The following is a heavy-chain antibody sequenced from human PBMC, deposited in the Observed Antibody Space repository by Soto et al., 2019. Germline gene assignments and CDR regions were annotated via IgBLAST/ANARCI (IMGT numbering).Heavy chain of an antibody. J-gene: IGHJ4*02. V-gene: IGHV4-31*03. CDR3: ARDNYGGMLEF. D-gene: IGHD4-17*01. CDR1: GGSILNGGHY. Sequence: QVQLQESGPGLLKPSQTLSLTCTVSGGSILNGGHYWTWIRQHPGKGLEWIGRIFFSGNTHYNPALKSRLTFSLDTAKNQFSLKLTSDTAADTAIYYCARDNYGGMLEFWGPGNLVTVSS. CDR2: IFFSGNT.